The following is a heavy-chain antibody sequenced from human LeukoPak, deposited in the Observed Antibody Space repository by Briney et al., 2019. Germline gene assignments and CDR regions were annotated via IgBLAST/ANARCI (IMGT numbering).Heavy chain of an antibody. CDR2: ISGSGGST. J-gene: IGHJ4*02. V-gene: IGHV3-23*01. CDR3: ANESPFLDY. CDR1: GFTFNSFA. Sequence: GGSLRLPCAASGFTFNSFAMSWVRQAPGKGLEWVSVISGSGGSTYYADSVKGRFTISRDNSKNTLYLQMNSLRAEDTAVYYCANESPFLDYWGQGTLVTASS.